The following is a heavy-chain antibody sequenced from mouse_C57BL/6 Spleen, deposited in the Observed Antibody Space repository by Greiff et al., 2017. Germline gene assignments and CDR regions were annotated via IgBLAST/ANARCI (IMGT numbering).Heavy chain of an antibody. V-gene: IGHV1-81*01. CDR1: GYTFTSYG. CDR2: IYPRSGNT. CDR3: AMELSYAMDY. Sequence: QVHVKQSGAELARPGASVKLSCKASGYTFTSYGISWVKQRTGQGLEWIGEIYPRSGNTYYNEKFKGKATLTADKSSSTAYMELRSLTSEDSAVYFCAMELSYAMDYWGQGTSVTVSS. J-gene: IGHJ4*01.